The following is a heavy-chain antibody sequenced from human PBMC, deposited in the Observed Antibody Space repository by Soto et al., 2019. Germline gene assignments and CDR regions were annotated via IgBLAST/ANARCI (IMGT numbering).Heavy chain of an antibody. CDR3: ARADTAMDPPGS. Sequence: PETLSVTSTGSGVTSRQSSYLGCCIRQHPGKGLEWIASFYYSGTPYYNPSLKSRVTISIDTSKTQISLHLRSLTAADTAVYYCARADTAMDPPGSWGQG. CDR2: FYYSGTP. V-gene: IGHV4-39*01. CDR1: GVTSRQSSYL. D-gene: IGHD5-18*01. J-gene: IGHJ5*02.